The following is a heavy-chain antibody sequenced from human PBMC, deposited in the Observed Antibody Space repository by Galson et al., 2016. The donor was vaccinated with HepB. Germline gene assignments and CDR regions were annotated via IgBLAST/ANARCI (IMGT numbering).Heavy chain of an antibody. J-gene: IGHJ4*02. CDR2: IKHDGSEK. CDR3: AKQLPYGGNSRSPDY. Sequence: SLRLSCAASGFTFSSYWMTWVRQAPGKGLEWVAHIKHDGSEKYYVDSVRGRFTISRDNAKNSLYVQMNSLRAEDTAVYYCAKQLPYGGNSRSPDYWGQGTLVTVSS. CDR1: GFTFSSYW. V-gene: IGHV3-7*02. D-gene: IGHD4-23*01.